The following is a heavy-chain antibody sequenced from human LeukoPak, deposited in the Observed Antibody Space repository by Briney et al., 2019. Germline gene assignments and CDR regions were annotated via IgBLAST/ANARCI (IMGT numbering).Heavy chain of an antibody. CDR3: ASSNWLRDANFDS. CDR1: GYTFTAYY. CDR2: INPNSGGT. Sequence: ASVKVSCKASGYTFTAYYMHWVRQAPGQGLEWMGWINPNSGGTNYAQKFQGRVTMTRDTSISTAYMELSRLRSDDTAVYFCASSNWLRDANFDSWGQGTLVTVSS. V-gene: IGHV1-2*02. D-gene: IGHD6-13*01. J-gene: IGHJ4*02.